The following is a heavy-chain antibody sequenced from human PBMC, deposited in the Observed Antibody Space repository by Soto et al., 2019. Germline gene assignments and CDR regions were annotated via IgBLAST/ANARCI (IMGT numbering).Heavy chain of an antibody. Sequence: PSETLSLTCSVSGRSISPFYWSWIRQPPGKGLGWIGSISYSGTTNYNPSLRSRVTMSVDTSKNHFSLKLTSVTAADTAVYYCAAVGGYYGDYPNFDYWGRGTLVTVSS. CDR3: AAVGGYYGDYPNFDY. V-gene: IGHV4-59*01. D-gene: IGHD4-17*01. CDR1: GRSISPFY. CDR2: ISYSGTT. J-gene: IGHJ4*02.